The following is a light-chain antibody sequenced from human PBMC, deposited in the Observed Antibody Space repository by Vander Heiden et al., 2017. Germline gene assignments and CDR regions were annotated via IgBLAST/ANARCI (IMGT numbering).Light chain of an antibody. CDR3: VLFMGSGTWV. Sequence: QTVVTQEPSPSVSPGGTVTLTCGFSSSSVAASYYPSWYQQTPGQAPRTLIYRTNTRSSGVPDRFSGSILGNKAALTITGAQADDESDYYCVLFMGSGTWVFGGGTKLTVL. CDR1: SSSVAASYY. V-gene: IGLV8-61*01. CDR2: RTN. J-gene: IGLJ3*02.